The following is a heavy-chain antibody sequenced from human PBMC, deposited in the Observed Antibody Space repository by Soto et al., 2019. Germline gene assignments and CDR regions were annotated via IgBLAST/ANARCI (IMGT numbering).Heavy chain of an antibody. CDR1: VFTFSRVS. V-gene: IGHV3-21*01. D-gene: IGHD3-22*01. J-gene: IGHJ4*02. CDR2: ISSGSSDT. CDR3: AKDYRRGIPYYDSSGYPTPFDY. Sequence: PGGSLRLSCEASVFTFSRVSMNWVRQVPGKGLEWVASISSGSSDTWYADSVKGRFTISRDNSKNTLYLQMNSLRAEDTAVYYCAKDYRRGIPYYDSSGYPTPFDYWGQGTLVTVSS.